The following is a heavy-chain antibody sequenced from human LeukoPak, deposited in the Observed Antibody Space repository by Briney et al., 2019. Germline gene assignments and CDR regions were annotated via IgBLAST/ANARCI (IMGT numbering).Heavy chain of an antibody. CDR2: INHSGST. Sequence: PSETLSLTCAVYGGSFSGYYWSWIRQPPGKRLEWIGEINHSGSTNYNPSLKSRVTISVDTSKNQFSLKLSSVTAADTAVYYCARRRYSSSPDYWGQGTLVTVSS. D-gene: IGHD6-13*01. CDR1: GGSFSGYY. CDR3: ARRRYSSSPDY. V-gene: IGHV4-34*01. J-gene: IGHJ4*02.